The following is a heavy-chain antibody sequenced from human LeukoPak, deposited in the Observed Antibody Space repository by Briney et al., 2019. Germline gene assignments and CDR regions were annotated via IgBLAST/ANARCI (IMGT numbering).Heavy chain of an antibody. V-gene: IGHV3-23*01. J-gene: IGHJ5*02. CDR1: GFTFSSYA. D-gene: IGHD4-17*01. Sequence: GGSLRLSCAASGFTFSSYAMSWVRQAPGKGLEWVSAISGSGDSTYYADSVKGRFTISRDNSKNTLYLQMNSLRAEDTAVYYCPRDQDYGDYGWFDPWGQGTLVTVSS. CDR2: ISGSGDST. CDR3: PRDQDYGDYGWFDP.